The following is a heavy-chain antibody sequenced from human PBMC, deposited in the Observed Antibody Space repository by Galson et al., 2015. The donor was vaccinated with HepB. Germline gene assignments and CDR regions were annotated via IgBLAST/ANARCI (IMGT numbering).Heavy chain of an antibody. CDR1: GGTFSSYA. CDR2: IIPIFGTA. Sequence: SVKVSCKASGGTFSSYAISWVRQAPGQGLEWMGGIIPIFGTANYAQKFQGRVTITADESTSTAYMELSSLRSEDTAVYYCASCGGDCLYYYYYYMDVWGKGTTVTVSS. V-gene: IGHV1-69*13. CDR3: ASCGGDCLYYYYYYMDV. D-gene: IGHD2-21*01. J-gene: IGHJ6*03.